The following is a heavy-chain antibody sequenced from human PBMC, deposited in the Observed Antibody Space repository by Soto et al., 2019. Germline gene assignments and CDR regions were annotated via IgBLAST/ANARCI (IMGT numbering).Heavy chain of an antibody. Sequence: SETLSLTCTVSGGTISSHEYYWTWIRQHPGNGLEWIGYMSYSGSPYYNPSLKSRVTILVDTSKNQFSLKLNSVTAADTAMYYCAKATSAYTYGYFDFWGQGTVVTVSS. CDR3: AKATSAYTYGYFDF. V-gene: IGHV4-31*03. J-gene: IGHJ4*02. CDR1: GGTISSHEYY. D-gene: IGHD5-18*01. CDR2: MSYSGSP.